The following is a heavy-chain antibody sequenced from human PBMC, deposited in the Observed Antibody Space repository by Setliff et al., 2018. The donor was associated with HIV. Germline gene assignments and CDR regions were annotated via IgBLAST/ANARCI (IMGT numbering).Heavy chain of an antibody. CDR2: IYYTGSI. D-gene: IGHD6-13*01. Sequence: SETLSLTCSVSGGSISSHYWSWIRQPPGKELEWIGYIYYTGSINYNPSLKSRVTISVDTSKNQFSLKLRSVIAADTAVYYCARDVTAAGTGLFDYWGQGTLVTV. J-gene: IGHJ4*02. CDR1: GGSISSHY. CDR3: ARDVTAAGTGLFDY. V-gene: IGHV4-59*11.